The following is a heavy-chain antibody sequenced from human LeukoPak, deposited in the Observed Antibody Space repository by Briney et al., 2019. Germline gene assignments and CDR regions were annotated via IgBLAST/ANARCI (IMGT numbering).Heavy chain of an antibody. CDR3: ARGYCSSTRCSHWFDP. CDR1: GYTFTSYD. J-gene: IGHJ5*02. CDR2: MNPNSGNT. V-gene: IGHV1-8*01. D-gene: IGHD2-2*01. Sequence: GASVKVSCKASGYTFTSYDISWVRQATGQGLEWMGWMNPNSGNTGYAQKFQGRVTMTRNTSISTAYMELSSLRSEDTAVYYCARGYCSSTRCSHWFDPWGQGTLVTVSS.